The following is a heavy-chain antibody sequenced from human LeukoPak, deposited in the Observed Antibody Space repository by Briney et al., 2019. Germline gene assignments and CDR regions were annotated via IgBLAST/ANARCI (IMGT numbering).Heavy chain of an antibody. V-gene: IGHV3-30*18. CDR2: ISYDGSNK. CDR1: GFTFSSYG. J-gene: IGHJ5*02. D-gene: IGHD2-2*01. CDR3: AKRDSDCSSTSCKNWFDP. Sequence: GRSLRLACAASGFTFSSYGMHWVRQAPGKGLEWVAVISYDGSNKYYADSVKGRFTISRGNSKNTLYLQMNSLRAEDTAVYYCAKRDSDCSSTSCKNWFDPWGQGTLVTVSS.